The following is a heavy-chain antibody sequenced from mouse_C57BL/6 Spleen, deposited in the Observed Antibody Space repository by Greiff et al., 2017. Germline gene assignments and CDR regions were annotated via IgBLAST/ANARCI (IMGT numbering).Heavy chain of an antibody. Sequence: QVQLKQSGPELVKPGASVKISCKASGYTFTDYYINWVKQRPGQGLEWIGWIFPGSGSTYYNEKFKGKATLTVDKSSSTAYMLLSSLTSEDSAVYFCARSSTMVTPYWYFDVWGTGTTVTVSS. CDR2: IFPGSGST. D-gene: IGHD2-2*01. J-gene: IGHJ1*03. V-gene: IGHV1-75*01. CDR1: GYTFTDYY. CDR3: ARSSTMVTPYWYFDV.